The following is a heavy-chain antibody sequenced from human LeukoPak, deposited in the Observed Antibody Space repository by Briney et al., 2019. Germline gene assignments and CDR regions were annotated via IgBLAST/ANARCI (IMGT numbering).Heavy chain of an antibody. CDR3: ARYRLHNWFDP. Sequence: SETLSLTCTVSGDSVSSGGYFWSWIRQPPGKGLEWIGNTFSTGTNLYNASLKSRVTITVDTSRNQFSLKLTSATAADTATYYCARYRLHNWFDPWGQGSLVIVSS. D-gene: IGHD1-26*01. CDR2: TFSTGTN. V-gene: IGHV4-61*08. J-gene: IGHJ5*02. CDR1: GDSVSSGGYF.